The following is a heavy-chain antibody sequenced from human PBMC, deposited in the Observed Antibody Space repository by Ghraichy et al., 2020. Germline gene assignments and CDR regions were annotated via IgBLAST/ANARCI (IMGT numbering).Heavy chain of an antibody. D-gene: IGHD6-19*01. CDR2: IYHSGST. CDR3: AGVSSSGWRGFGHSHYSGVFDI. V-gene: IGHV4-4*01. Sequence: ESLNISCAVSGGSVSSDNWWSWVRQPPGKGLEWIGEIYHSGSTYYNPSLQSRVTISVDKSKTQFSLHLGSVTAADTAMYFCAGVSSSGWRGFGHSHYSGVFDIWGQGTMVTVSS. J-gene: IGHJ3*02. CDR1: GGSVSSDNW.